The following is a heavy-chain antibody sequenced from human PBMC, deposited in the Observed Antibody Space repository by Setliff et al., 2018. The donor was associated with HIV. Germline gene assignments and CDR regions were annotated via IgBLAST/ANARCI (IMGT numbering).Heavy chain of an antibody. CDR1: GGSISSDDYY. CDR3: ARGGAVSADFDS. D-gene: IGHD3-16*01. J-gene: IGHJ5*01. Sequence: SETLSLTCTVSGGSISSDDYYWSWIRQPPGKGLEWIGYITYSGSAYYNPSLKSRVTISIDTSNNQISLRLSSVTAADTAMYYCARGGAVSADFDSWGQGTLVTVSS. CDR2: ITYSGSA. V-gene: IGHV4-30-4*08.